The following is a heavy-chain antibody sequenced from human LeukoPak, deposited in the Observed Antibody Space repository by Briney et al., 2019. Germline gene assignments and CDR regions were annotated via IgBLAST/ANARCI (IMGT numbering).Heavy chain of an antibody. CDR1: GYTFTSYD. CDR3: ATAGGSSGYHNFDY. D-gene: IGHD3-22*01. V-gene: IGHV1-8*01. Sequence: ASVKVSCKASGYTFTSYDINWVRQATGQGLEWMGWMNPNSGNTGYAQKFQGRVTMTRNTSISTAYMELSSLRSEDTAVYYCATAGGSSGYHNFDYWGQGTLVTVSS. CDR2: MNPNSGNT. J-gene: IGHJ4*02.